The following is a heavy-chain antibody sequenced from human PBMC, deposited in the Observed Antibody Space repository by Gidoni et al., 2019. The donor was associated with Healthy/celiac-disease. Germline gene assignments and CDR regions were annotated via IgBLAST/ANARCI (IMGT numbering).Heavy chain of an antibody. D-gene: IGHD3-16*02. Sequence: QVQLVESGGVVVQPGRSLRLSCAPSVFPFSSYGMHWVLQAQGKGLEWVAVIWYDGSNKYYADSVKGRFTISRDNSKNTLYLQMNSLRAEDTAVYYCASNRGVISPLDYWGQGTLVTVSS. CDR2: IWYDGSNK. CDR3: ASNRGVISPLDY. J-gene: IGHJ4*02. V-gene: IGHV3-33*01. CDR1: VFPFSSYG.